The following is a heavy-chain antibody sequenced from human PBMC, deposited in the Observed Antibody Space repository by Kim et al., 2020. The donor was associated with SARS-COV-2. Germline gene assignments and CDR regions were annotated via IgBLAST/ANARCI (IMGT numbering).Heavy chain of an antibody. CDR2: IFGSGFGT. D-gene: IGHD2-21*02. Sequence: GGFLRLSCAASGFAFHQSAMSWVRQAPGKGLEWVSGIFGSGFGTYYADSVKGRFSISRDNSKNNLSLQMSDLRVEDTAVYYCVKHLQVTSVTFYWYFGLWGGSTRVAFSS. CDR3: VKHLQVTSVTFYWYFGL. J-gene: IGHJ2*01. CDR1: GFAFHQSA. V-gene: IGHV3-23*05.